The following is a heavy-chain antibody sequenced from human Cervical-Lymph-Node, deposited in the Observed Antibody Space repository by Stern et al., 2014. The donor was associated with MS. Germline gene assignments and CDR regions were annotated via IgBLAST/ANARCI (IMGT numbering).Heavy chain of an antibody. CDR2: IIPIFETA. J-gene: IGHJ4*02. Sequence: DQLVESGAEVKKPGSSMKVSCKASGGTFSSDAIGWVRQAPGQGLESMGGIIPIFETANYAQKFQGRVTITADQSTKTAYLELSSLTSGDTAMYFCASGTRSSWYFDFWGQGTLVTVST. CDR1: GGTFSSDA. V-gene: IGHV1-69*01. D-gene: IGHD6-13*01. CDR3: ASGTRSSWYFDF.